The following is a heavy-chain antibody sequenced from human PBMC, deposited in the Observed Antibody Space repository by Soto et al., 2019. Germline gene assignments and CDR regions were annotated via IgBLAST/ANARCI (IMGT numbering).Heavy chain of an antibody. CDR3: ARDKGVATPPDY. D-gene: IGHD2-21*02. CDR1: GFTFSSFT. V-gene: IGHV3-21*06. Sequence: GGSLRLSCAASGFTFSSFTMNWVRQVPGKGLEWVSSISRGSSYIYYADSVQGRFTISRDNAENSLYLQMDRLRADDTAIYYCARDKGVATPPDYWGQGTLVTVSS. J-gene: IGHJ4*02. CDR2: ISRGSSYI.